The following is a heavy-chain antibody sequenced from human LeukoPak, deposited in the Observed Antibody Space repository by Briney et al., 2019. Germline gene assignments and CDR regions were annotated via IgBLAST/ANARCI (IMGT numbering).Heavy chain of an antibody. Sequence: GGSLRLSCAASGFTFSNHWMSWVRQAPGKGLEWVSGISWNSDSIGYADSVKGRFTISRDNAKNSLYLQMNSLRAEDTALYYCVKGVTPYYYDSSGYYFDYWGQGTLVTVSS. V-gene: IGHV3-9*01. D-gene: IGHD3-22*01. CDR2: ISWNSDSI. CDR1: GFTFSNHW. CDR3: VKGVTPYYYDSSGYYFDY. J-gene: IGHJ4*02.